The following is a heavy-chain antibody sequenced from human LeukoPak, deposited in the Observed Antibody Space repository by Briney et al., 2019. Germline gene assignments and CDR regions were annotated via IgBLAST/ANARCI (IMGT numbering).Heavy chain of an antibody. CDR3: ARDEACYSSGYYPNWFDP. Sequence: ASVKVSYKASGYTFTVYFMHWVRQAPGQGLEWMGWISGYNGYTHYAHNLQGRVTMTTDTSTSTAYMELRSLRSDDTAVYYCARDEACYSSGYYPNWFDPWGQGTLVTVSS. CDR1: GYTFTVYF. CDR2: ISGYNGYT. J-gene: IGHJ5*02. V-gene: IGHV1-18*04. D-gene: IGHD3-22*01.